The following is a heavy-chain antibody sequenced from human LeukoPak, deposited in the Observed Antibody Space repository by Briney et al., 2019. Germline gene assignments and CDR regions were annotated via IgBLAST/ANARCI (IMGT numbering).Heavy chain of an antibody. D-gene: IGHD2-2*01. CDR2: IKQDGSEK. CDR1: GFIFTNYW. Sequence: GGSLRLSCAASGFIFTNYWMTWVRQAPGKGLECVANIKQDGSEKYYLDSVKGRFTISRDNPKNSLYLQMNSLRAEDTALYFCASHSVAVLPIATFDYWGQGTLVTVSS. J-gene: IGHJ4*02. V-gene: IGHV3-7*01. CDR3: ASHSVAVLPIATFDY.